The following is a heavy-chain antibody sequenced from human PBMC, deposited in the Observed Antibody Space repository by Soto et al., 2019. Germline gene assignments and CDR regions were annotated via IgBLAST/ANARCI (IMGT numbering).Heavy chain of an antibody. CDR1: GYTFTSYA. Sequence: ASVKVSCKASGYTFTSYAMHWVRQAPGQRLEWMGWINAGNGNTKYSQKFQGRVTITRDTSASTAYMELSSLRSEDTAVYYCASVLGGSSRLRFLAYRGQGTLVPVSS. D-gene: IGHD1-26*01. V-gene: IGHV1-3*01. J-gene: IGHJ4*02. CDR3: ASVLGGSSRLRFLAY. CDR2: INAGNGNT.